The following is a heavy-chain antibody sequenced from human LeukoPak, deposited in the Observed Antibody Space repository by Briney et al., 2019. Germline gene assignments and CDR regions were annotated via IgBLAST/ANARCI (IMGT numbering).Heavy chain of an antibody. D-gene: IGHD3-22*01. J-gene: IGHJ4*02. CDR3: AKESRSWYTMIVVVINYYFDY. Sequence: GGSLRLSCEGSAFIFSGHWMNWVRQTPGKGLEWVASIKEDGSERQYVDSVKGRFSISRDNTKGSLFLQLNSLRAEDTAVYYCAKESRSWYTMIVVVINYYFDYWGQGTLVTVSS. V-gene: IGHV3-7*03. CDR2: IKEDGSER. CDR1: AFIFSGHW.